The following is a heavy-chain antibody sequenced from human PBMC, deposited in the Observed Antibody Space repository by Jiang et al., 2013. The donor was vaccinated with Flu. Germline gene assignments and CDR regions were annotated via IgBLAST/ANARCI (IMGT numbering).Heavy chain of an antibody. V-gene: IGHV3-23*01. J-gene: IGHJ4*02. CDR1: GFTFNTYA. Sequence: VQLLESGGGLVQPGGSLRLSCAASGFTFNTYAMSWVRQAPGQGLEWVSGISASGRTTYYADSVKGRFSMYRDNSKNTLYLQVNSLRAEDTAVYYCAKNPAGLGTAHDSWGQGTLVTVSS. D-gene: IGHD2-21*02. CDR2: ISASGRTT. CDR3: AKNPAGLGTAHDS.